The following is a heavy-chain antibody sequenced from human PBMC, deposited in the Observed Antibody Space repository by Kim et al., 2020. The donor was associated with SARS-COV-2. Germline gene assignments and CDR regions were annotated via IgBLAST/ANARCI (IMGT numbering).Heavy chain of an antibody. CDR3: AKDILYYYGSGSYYDY. V-gene: IGHV3-30*18. CDR1: GFTFSSYG. J-gene: IGHJ4*01. CDR2: ISYDGSNK. Sequence: GGSLRLSCAASGFTFSSYGMHWVRQAPGKGLEWVAVISYDGSNKYYADSVKGRFTISRDNSKNTLYLQMNSLRAEDTAVYYCAKDILYYYGSGSYYDYWG. D-gene: IGHD3-10*01.